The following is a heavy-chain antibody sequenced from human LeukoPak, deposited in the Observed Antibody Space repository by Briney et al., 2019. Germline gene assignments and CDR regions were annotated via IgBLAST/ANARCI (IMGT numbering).Heavy chain of an antibody. D-gene: IGHD4-17*01. J-gene: IGHJ4*02. V-gene: IGHV3-33*01. CDR1: GFTFSSYG. CDR3: ARRYSGDSPLDY. Sequence: GGSLRLSCAASGFTFSSYGMHWVRQAPGKALEWVAVIWYDGTNKYYADSVKGRFTISRDNSDNMLFLQTNSLRAEDTAVYYCARRYSGDSPLDYWGQGTLVTVSS. CDR2: IWYDGTNK.